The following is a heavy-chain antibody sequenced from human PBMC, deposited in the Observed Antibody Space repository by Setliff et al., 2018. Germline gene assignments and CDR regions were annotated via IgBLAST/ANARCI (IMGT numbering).Heavy chain of an antibody. V-gene: IGHV1-18*01. D-gene: IGHD2-2*03. CDR1: GYIFTKYG. Sequence: ASVKVSCKASGYIFTKYGINWVRQAPGRGLEWMGWIGDYNGNTLHAQNFQGRLTVTTDTSTNTAYMELRSLRSDDTAVYYCARGPVDFVVVPAAAVFDFWGQGTLVTV. CDR2: IGDYNGNT. CDR3: ARGPVDFVVVPAAAVFDF. J-gene: IGHJ4*02.